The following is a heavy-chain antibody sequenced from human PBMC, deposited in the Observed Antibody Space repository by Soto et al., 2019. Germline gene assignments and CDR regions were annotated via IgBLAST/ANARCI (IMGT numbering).Heavy chain of an antibody. V-gene: IGHV4-59*01. Sequence: SETLSLTCTVSGGSISSYYWSWIRQPPGKGLEWIGYIYYSGSTNYNPSLKSRVTISVDTSKNQFSLKLSSVTAADTAVYYCARVVGEFSYYYDSSGYYRYFDYWGQGTLVTVSS. CDR3: ARVVGEFSYYYDSSGYYRYFDY. CDR2: IYYSGST. J-gene: IGHJ4*02. CDR1: GGSISSYY. D-gene: IGHD3-22*01.